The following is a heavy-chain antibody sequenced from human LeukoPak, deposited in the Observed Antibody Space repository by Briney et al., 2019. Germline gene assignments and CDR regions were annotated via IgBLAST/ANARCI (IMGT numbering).Heavy chain of an antibody. V-gene: IGHV3-7*01. J-gene: IGHJ2*01. CDR3: ARARPADFDL. Sequence: PGGSLRLSCAVSGLTFSSSWMDWVRQAPGKGLEWVASINPDGNKKYSADSVKGRFTISRDNAENSLYLQMNNLRAEDTAVYHCARARPADFDLWGRGTLVTVSS. CDR2: INPDGNKK. CDR1: GLTFSSSW.